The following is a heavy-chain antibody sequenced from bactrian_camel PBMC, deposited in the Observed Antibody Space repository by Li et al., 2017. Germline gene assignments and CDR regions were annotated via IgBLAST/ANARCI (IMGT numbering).Heavy chain of an antibody. CDR3: AARTDGNCGVWYLTTTSYFRY. J-gene: IGHJ4*01. V-gene: IGHV3S31*01. Sequence: EVQLVESGGGSVQAGGSLTLSCAASPYTIRTYAMAWFRQAPGKEREGIATIDGNAVTTYKDSVKGRFTISKDNNKNTLYLQMNNLKPQDTGMYYCAARTDGNCGVWYLTTTSYFRYWGQGTQVTVS. D-gene: IGHD2*01. CDR2: IDGNAVTT. CDR1: PYTIRTYA.